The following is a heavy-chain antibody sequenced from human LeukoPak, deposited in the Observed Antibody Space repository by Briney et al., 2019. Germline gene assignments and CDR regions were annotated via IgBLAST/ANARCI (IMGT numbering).Heavy chain of an antibody. CDR1: GYTFTGYY. CDR2: INPNSGGT. CDR3: ATSTPLGYDFWSGYYWNAFDI. J-gene: IGHJ3*02. Sequence: ASVKVSCKASGYTFTGYYMHWVRQAPGQGLEWMGRINPNSGGTNYAQKFQGRVTMTEDTSTDTAYMELSSLRSEDTAVYYCATSTPLGYDFWSGYYWNAFDIWGQGTMVTVSS. D-gene: IGHD3-3*01. V-gene: IGHV1-2*06.